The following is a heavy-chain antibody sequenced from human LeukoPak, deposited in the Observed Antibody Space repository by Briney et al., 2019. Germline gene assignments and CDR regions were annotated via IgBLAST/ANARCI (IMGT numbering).Heavy chain of an antibody. J-gene: IGHJ6*02. Sequence: ASVKVSCKAPGGTFSSYAISWVRQAPGQGLEWMGRIIPIFGIANYAQKFQGRVTITADKSTSTAYMELSSLRSEDTAVYYCARERVDIVATMFYGMDVWGQGTTVTVSS. V-gene: IGHV1-69*04. CDR1: GGTFSSYA. CDR2: IIPIFGIA. CDR3: ARERVDIVATMFYGMDV. D-gene: IGHD5-12*01.